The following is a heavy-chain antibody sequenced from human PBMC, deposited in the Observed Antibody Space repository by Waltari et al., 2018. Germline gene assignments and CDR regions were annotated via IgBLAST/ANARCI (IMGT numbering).Heavy chain of an antibody. J-gene: IGHJ5*02. CDR1: GGSPSRCGSY. D-gene: IGHD6-13*01. CDR2: IYYSGST. CDR3: ARHSSSWYWFDP. Sequence: QVLLQESGPGLVKPPQTLSLTRPVPGGSPSRCGSYWRWIRQNPGKGLEWIGYIYYSGSTYYNPSLKSRVTISVDTSKNQFSLKLSSVTAADTAVYYCARHSSSWYWFDPWGQGTLVTVSS. V-gene: IGHV4-31*03.